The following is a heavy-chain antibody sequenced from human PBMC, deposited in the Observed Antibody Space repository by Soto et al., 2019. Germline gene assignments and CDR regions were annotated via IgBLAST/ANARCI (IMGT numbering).Heavy chain of an antibody. CDR2: IDSSGEK. CDR3: ARRHLAVAVSPWFDP. CDR1: GLSITDSEMG. Sequence: QVTLKESGPVLVKPTETLTLRCTVSGLSITDSEMGVSWICQPPGQPLEWLAHIDSSGEKSYRTFLKSRLSISKDTSKRQIVLTMTNMDPADTATYYCARRHLAVAVSPWFDPWGQGIPVTVSS. V-gene: IGHV2-26*01. J-gene: IGHJ5*02. D-gene: IGHD6-19*01.